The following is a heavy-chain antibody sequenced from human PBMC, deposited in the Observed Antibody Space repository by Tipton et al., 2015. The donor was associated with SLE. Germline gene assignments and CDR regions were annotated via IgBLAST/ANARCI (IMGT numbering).Heavy chain of an antibody. Sequence: TLSLTCTVSGGSISSYYWSWIRQPPGKGLEWSGYIYTSGSTNYNPSLQSRVTISVDTSKNQFSLKLSSVTAADTAVYYCARVPLDYWGQGTLVTVSS. J-gene: IGHJ4*02. D-gene: IGHD1-1*01. CDR2: IYTSGST. V-gene: IGHV4-4*08. CDR3: ARVPLDY. CDR1: GGSISSYY.